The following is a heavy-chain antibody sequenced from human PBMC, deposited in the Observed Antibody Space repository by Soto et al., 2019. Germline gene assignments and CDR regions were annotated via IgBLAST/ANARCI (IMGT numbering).Heavy chain of an antibody. CDR1: GFTYNNYW. V-gene: IGHV3-74*01. CDR2: INSDGSNT. Sequence: EVQLVESGGGLVQPGGSLRLSCAAAGFTYNNYWMHWVHQAPGKGLVWVSRINSDGSNTFYADSVKGRFSISRDNAKNTVYLQMNSLRGEDTAVYYCARGMQNRYGMDVWGQGTTVTVAS. J-gene: IGHJ6*02. CDR3: ARGMQNRYGMDV.